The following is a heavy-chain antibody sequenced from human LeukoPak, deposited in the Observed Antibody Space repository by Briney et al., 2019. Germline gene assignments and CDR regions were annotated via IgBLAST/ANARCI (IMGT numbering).Heavy chain of an antibody. CDR2: IKQDGSEK. CDR3: ARVDYDFWSEPFDY. J-gene: IGHJ4*02. D-gene: IGHD3-3*01. V-gene: IGHV3-7*01. Sequence: PGGSLRLSCAASGFTFSSYWMSWVRQAPGKGLEWVANIKQDGSEKYYVDSVKGRFTISRDNAKNSLYPQMNSLRAEDTAVYYCARVDYDFWSEPFDYWGQGTLVTVSS. CDR1: GFTFSSYW.